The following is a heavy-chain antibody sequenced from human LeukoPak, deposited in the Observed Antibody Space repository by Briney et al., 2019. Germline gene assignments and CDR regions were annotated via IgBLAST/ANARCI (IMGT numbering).Heavy chain of an antibody. Sequence: PGGSLRLSCAASGFTFSSYAMSWVRQAPGKGLEWVSAISGSGGSTYYADSVKGRFTISRDNSKNTLYLQMNSLRAEDTAVYYCAKSVVLMVYATYYFDYWGQGTLVTVS. J-gene: IGHJ4*02. CDR3: AKSVVLMVYATYYFDY. D-gene: IGHD2-8*01. CDR1: GFTFSSYA. CDR2: ISGSGGST. V-gene: IGHV3-23*01.